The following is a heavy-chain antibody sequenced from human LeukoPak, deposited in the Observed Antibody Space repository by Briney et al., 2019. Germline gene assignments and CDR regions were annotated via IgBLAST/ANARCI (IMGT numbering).Heavy chain of an antibody. CDR3: TRASNRAFDI. D-gene: IGHD1-14*01. CDR2: TYYGSKWGS. Sequence: SQTLSLTCAISGDSVSSINAAWNWIRQSPSRGLEWLGRTYYGSKWGSDYAVSVKSRIIISPDTSKNQFSLQLNSVTPEDTAVYYCTRASNRAFDIWGQGTMVTVSS. CDR1: GDSVSSINAA. J-gene: IGHJ3*02. V-gene: IGHV6-1*01.